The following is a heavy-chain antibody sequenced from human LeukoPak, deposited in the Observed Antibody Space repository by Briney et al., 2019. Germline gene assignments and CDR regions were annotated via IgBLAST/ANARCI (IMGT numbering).Heavy chain of an antibody. CDR3: AIQITMIVVVPYFDY. CDR2: ISGSGTTT. CDR1: GLTFSDYY. D-gene: IGHD3-22*01. Sequence: GGSLRLSCATSGLTFSDYYMTWIRQAPGKGLEWVSSISGSGTTTYSADSVRGRFTVSRDNAKNSVFLYMNSLRAEDTAVYYCAIQITMIVVVPYFDYWGQGTLVTVSS. V-gene: IGHV3-11*04. J-gene: IGHJ4*02.